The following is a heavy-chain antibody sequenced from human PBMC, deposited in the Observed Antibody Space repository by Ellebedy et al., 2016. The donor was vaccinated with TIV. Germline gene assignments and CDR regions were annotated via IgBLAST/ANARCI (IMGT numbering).Heavy chain of an antibody. CDR3: ARDMAWGNERVNDALDI. CDR1: GFTFAPYA. V-gene: IGHV3-48*04. D-gene: IGHD7-27*01. CDR2: SSGSSLTI. J-gene: IGHJ3*02. Sequence: GESLKISCAASGFTFAPYAMNWVRQAPGKGLEWLSYSSGSSLTIHYADSVKGRFTISRDNAKNSLYLQMSSLTAEDTAVYYCARDMAWGNERVNDALDIWGQGTMVTVSA.